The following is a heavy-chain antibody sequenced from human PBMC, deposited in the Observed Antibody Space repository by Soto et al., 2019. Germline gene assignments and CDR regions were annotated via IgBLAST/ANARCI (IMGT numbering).Heavy chain of an antibody. V-gene: IGHV1-2*02. CDR2: IDPKSGRT. Sequence: ASVKVSCKPSGYTFIDYYLHWVRQAPGQGLEWMGWIDPKSGRTNYAQKLQGRVALTRDTSINTAYMELTWLTSDDTAVYYCARAPAGGNDFWGQGTLVTVS. J-gene: IGHJ4*02. CDR1: GYTFIDYY. CDR3: ARAPAGGNDF. D-gene: IGHD5-12*01.